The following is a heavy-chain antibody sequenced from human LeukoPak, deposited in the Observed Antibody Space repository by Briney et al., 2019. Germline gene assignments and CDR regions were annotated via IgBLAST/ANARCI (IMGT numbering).Heavy chain of an antibody. CDR3: AKEHIVVVIANGFDY. Sequence: PGGSLRLSCAASGFTFSTDDMHWVRQAPGKGLEGVASIRSDGSSKYYGDSGKGRFTISRDNSKNTLFLQMNSLRTEDTAVYYCAKEHIVVVIANGFDYWGRGTLVTVSS. CDR1: GFTFSTDD. V-gene: IGHV3-30*02. J-gene: IGHJ4*02. D-gene: IGHD2-21*01. CDR2: IRSDGSSK.